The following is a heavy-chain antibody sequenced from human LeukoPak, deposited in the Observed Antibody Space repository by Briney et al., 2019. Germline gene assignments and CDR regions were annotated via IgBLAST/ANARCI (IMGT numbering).Heavy chain of an antibody. CDR1: GFTFSSYW. CDR2: IKEDGSEK. CDR3: ARDGFNWNDLDS. Sequence: GGALRLSCAASGFTFSSYWLTWVRPAPGKGLEWVANIKEDGSEKNYVDSVKGRFTISRDNAENSLYLQMNSLRAEDTAVYYCARDGFNWNDLDSWGQGTLVTVSS. J-gene: IGHJ4*02. V-gene: IGHV3-7*04. D-gene: IGHD1-20*01.